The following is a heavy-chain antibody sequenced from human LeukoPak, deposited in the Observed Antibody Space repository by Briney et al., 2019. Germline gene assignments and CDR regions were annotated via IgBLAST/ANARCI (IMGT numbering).Heavy chain of an antibody. J-gene: IGHJ4*02. D-gene: IGHD5-18*01. V-gene: IGHV3-21*01. CDR1: GFTFSSYA. CDR3: ARGRVGAMEYFDY. CDR2: ISSSSYI. Sequence: GGSLRLSCAASGFTFSSYAMTWVRQAPGKGLEWVSSISSSSYIYYADSVKGRFTISRDNAKNSLYLQMNSLRAEDTAVYYCARGRVGAMEYFDYWGQGTLVTVSS.